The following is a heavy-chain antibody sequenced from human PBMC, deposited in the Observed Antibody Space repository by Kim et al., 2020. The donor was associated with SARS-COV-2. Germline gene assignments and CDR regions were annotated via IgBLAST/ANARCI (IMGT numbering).Heavy chain of an antibody. D-gene: IGHD1-26*01. Sequence: QKFQGGVPMTRDTSTSTVYMELSSLRSEDTAVYYCARDMGELLHDAFDIWGQGTMVTISS. CDR3: ARDMGELLHDAFDI. V-gene: IGHV1-46*01. J-gene: IGHJ3*02.